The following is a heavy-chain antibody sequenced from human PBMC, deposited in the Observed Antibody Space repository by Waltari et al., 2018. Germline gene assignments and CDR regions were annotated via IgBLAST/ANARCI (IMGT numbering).Heavy chain of an antibody. CDR3: ASRTGGSYFNDAFDI. V-gene: IGHV5-51*01. CDR2: IYPGDSDT. J-gene: IGHJ3*02. D-gene: IGHD1-26*01. CDR1: GYSFTRYW. Sequence: EVQLVQSGAEVKKPGESLKISCKGSGYSFTRYWIGWVPQTPGKGLEWMGIIYPGDSDTRYSPSFQGQVTISADKSISTAYLQWSSLKASDTAMYYCASRTGGSYFNDAFDIWGQGTMVTVSS.